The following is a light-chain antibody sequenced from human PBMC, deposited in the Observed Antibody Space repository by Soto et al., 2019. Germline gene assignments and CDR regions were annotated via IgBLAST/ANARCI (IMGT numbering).Light chain of an antibody. CDR1: QDINNY. CDR2: DAS. V-gene: IGKV1-33*01. Sequence: DLQMTQSPSSLSASVGDRVTITCQASQDINNYLNWYQQKPGKAPKLLIYDASNLETGVPSRFSGSGSGTDFTFTISSLQTEDIATYYCQQYDNLPRTFGQGTKVEIK. J-gene: IGKJ1*01. CDR3: QQYDNLPRT.